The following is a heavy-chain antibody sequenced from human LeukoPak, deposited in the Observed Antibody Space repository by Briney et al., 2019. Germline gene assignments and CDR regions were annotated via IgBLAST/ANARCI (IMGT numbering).Heavy chain of an antibody. CDR2: ISSSSSYR. CDR1: GFTFSSYS. V-gene: IGHV3-21*01. Sequence: PGGSLRLSCAASGFTFSSYSMNWVRQAPGKGLEWVSSISSSSSYRYYADSVKGRFTISRDNAKNSLYLQMNSLRAEDTAVYYCARDHRDGFLDYWGQGTLVTVSS. CDR3: ARDHRDGFLDY. J-gene: IGHJ4*02. D-gene: IGHD5-24*01.